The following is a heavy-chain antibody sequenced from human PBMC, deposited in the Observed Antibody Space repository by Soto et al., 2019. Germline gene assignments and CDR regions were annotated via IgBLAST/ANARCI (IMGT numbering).Heavy chain of an antibody. J-gene: IGHJ4*02. CDR3: ARDSGWYAY. Sequence: QVQLVQSGAEVKKPGASVKVSCKASGYTFTNYGISWVRQAPGQGLEWMGWISVDNGNTHYAQKRQGRVTMTTDTSTSTGYMELRSLRSDDTAVYYCARDSGWYAYWGQGTLVTVSS. D-gene: IGHD6-19*01. CDR2: ISVDNGNT. V-gene: IGHV1-18*01. CDR1: GYTFTNYG.